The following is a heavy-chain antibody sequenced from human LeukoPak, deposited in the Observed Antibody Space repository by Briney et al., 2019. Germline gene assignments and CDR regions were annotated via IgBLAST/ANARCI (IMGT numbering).Heavy chain of an antibody. V-gene: IGHV1-69*02. CDR3: ARRGLQTYYGMDV. CDR2: IIPILGIA. CDR1: GGTFSSYT. Sequence: SVKVSCKASGGTFSSYTISWVRQAPGQGLEWLGRIIPILGIANYAQKFQGRVTITADKSTSTAYMELSSLRSEDTAVYYCARRGLQTYYGMDVWGQGTTVTVSS. J-gene: IGHJ6*02. D-gene: IGHD5-24*01.